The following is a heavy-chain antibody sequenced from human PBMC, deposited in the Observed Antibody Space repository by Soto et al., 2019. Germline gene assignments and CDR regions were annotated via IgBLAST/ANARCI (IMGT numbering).Heavy chain of an antibody. CDR3: ARGVSTVPYFDY. CDR1: GGSISSGGYS. J-gene: IGHJ4*02. V-gene: IGHV4-30-2*01. Sequence: SETLSLTCAVSGGSISSGGYSWSWIRQPPGKGLEWIGYIYHSGSTYYNPSLKSRVTISVDRSKNRFSLKLSSVTAADTAVYYCARGVSTVPYFDYWGQGTLVTVSS. CDR2: IYHSGST. D-gene: IGHD4-4*01.